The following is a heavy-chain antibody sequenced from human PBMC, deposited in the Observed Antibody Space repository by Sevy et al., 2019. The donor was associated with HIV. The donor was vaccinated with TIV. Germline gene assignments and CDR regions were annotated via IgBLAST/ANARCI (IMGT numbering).Heavy chain of an antibody. V-gene: IGHV3-48*01. CDR2: ISDSSATI. CDR1: GFTYS. CDR3: ASQRGGYERLYYFDS. J-gene: IGHJ4*02. D-gene: IGHD5-12*01. Sequence: GGSLRLSCVASGFTYSMNWVRQAPGKALEWVSYISDSSATIHYADSVKDRFTISRDNAKNSPYLQMNTLRAEDTAVYYCASQRGGYERLYYFDSWGQGTLVTVSS.